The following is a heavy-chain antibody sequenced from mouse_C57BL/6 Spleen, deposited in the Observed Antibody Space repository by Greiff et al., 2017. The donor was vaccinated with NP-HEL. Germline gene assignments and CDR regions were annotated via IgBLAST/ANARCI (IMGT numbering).Heavy chain of an antibody. Sequence: EVKLMESGPGLVKPSQSLSLTCSVTGYSITSGYYWNWIRQFPGNKLEWMGYISYDGSNNYNPSLKNRISITRDTSKNQFFLKLNSVTTEDTATYYCAREGDYGSSPYYFDYWGQGTTLTVSS. D-gene: IGHD1-1*01. J-gene: IGHJ2*01. CDR1: GYSITSGYY. V-gene: IGHV3-6*01. CDR2: ISYDGSN. CDR3: AREGDYGSSPYYFDY.